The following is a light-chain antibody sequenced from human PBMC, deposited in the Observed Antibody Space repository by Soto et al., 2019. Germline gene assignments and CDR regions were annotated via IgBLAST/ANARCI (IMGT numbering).Light chain of an antibody. CDR3: QQRSEWPLT. J-gene: IGKJ4*01. CDR1: QSISSY. Sequence: EIVLTQSPATLSLSPGERATLSCRASQSISSYLAWYQQKPGQTPRLLIYDASNRATGIPARFSGGGSGTDFTLTISSLEPDDFAVYYCQQRSEWPLTFGGGTKVEI. V-gene: IGKV3-11*01. CDR2: DAS.